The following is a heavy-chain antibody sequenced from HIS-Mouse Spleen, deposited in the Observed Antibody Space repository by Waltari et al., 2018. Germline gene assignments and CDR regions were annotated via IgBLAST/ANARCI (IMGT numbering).Heavy chain of an antibody. CDR1: GGSISSSSYY. Sequence: QLQLQESGPGLVKPSETLSLTRTVSGGSISSSSYYWGWSRQPPGKGLEWIGGIDYRGSTYYNPSLKSRVTISVDTSNSQFSLKLSSVTAADTAVYYCARESPYSSSWYDWYFDLWGRGTLVTVSS. J-gene: IGHJ2*01. CDR2: IDYRGST. CDR3: ARESPYSSSWYDWYFDL. D-gene: IGHD6-13*01. V-gene: IGHV4-39*07.